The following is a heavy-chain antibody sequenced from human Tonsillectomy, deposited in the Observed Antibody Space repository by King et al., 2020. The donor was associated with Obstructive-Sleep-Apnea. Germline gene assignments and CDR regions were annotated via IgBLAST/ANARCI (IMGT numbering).Heavy chain of an antibody. V-gene: IGHV3-21*01. CDR2: ISSSSSYI. CDR3: ASLGYCSSTSCYSRFDY. CDR1: GFTFSSYS. Sequence: VQLVESGGGLVKPGGSLRLSCAASGFTFSSYSMNWVRQAPGKGLEWVSSISSSSSYIYYADSVKGRFTISRDNANNALYLQMNSLRAEDTAVYYCASLGYCSSTSCYSRFDYWGQGTLVTVSS. D-gene: IGHD2-2*01. J-gene: IGHJ4*02.